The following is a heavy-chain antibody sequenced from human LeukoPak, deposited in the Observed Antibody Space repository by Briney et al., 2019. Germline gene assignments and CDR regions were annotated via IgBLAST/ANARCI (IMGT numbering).Heavy chain of an antibody. J-gene: IGHJ4*02. Sequence: SETLSLTCAVYGGSFSGYYWSWIRQPPGKGLEWIGEINHSGSTNCNPSLKSRVTISVDTSKNQFSLKLSSVTAADTAVYYCARGRYDYVWGSYRPRAYYFDYWGQGTLVTVSS. CDR2: INHSGST. D-gene: IGHD3-16*02. V-gene: IGHV4-34*01. CDR1: GGSFSGYY. CDR3: ARGRYDYVWGSYRPRAYYFDY.